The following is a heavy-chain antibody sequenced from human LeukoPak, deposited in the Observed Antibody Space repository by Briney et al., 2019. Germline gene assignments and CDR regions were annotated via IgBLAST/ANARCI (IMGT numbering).Heavy chain of an antibody. D-gene: IGHD2-2*01. J-gene: IGHJ4*02. CDR3: ASMGVPAAPSY. CDR2: INAGNGNT. V-gene: IGHV1-3*01. Sequence: ASVKVSFKASGYTFTIYAMHWVRQAPGQRLEWMGWINAGNGNTKYSQKFQGRVTITRDTSASTAYMELSSLRSEDTAVYYCASMGVPAAPSYWGQGTLVTVSS. CDR1: GYTFTIYA.